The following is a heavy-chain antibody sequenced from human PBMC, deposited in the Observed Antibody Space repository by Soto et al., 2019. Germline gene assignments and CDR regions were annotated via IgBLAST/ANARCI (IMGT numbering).Heavy chain of an antibody. D-gene: IGHD3-22*01. Sequence: GGSLRLSCAASGFTFSSYAMSWVRQAPGKGLEWVSAISGSGGSTYYADSVKGRFTISRDNSKNTLYLQMNSLRAEDTAVYYCASMRDSSEEHYYYGMDVWGQGTTVTVSS. CDR3: ASMRDSSEEHYYYGMDV. J-gene: IGHJ6*02. CDR2: ISGSGGST. CDR1: GFTFSSYA. V-gene: IGHV3-23*01.